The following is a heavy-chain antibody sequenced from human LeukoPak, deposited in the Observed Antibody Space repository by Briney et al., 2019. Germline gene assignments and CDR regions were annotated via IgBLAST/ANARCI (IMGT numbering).Heavy chain of an antibody. J-gene: IGHJ6*02. Sequence: GGSLRLSCAASGFTFSSYSMNWVRQAPGKGLEWVAVISYDGSNKYYADSVKGRFTISRDNSKNTLYLQMNSLRAEDTAVYYCAKGRLLAAGFWDYYYYYGMDVWGQGTTVTVSS. CDR3: AKGRLLAAGFWDYYYYYGMDV. CDR1: GFTFSSYS. D-gene: IGHD6-13*01. V-gene: IGHV3-30*18. CDR2: ISYDGSNK.